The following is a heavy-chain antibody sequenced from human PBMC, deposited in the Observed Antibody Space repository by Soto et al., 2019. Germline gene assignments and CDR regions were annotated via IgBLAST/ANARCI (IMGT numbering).Heavy chain of an antibody. J-gene: IGHJ4*02. CDR2: ISDYNGNT. CDR3: ARDLPPVDY. CDR1: GYTFTSYG. Sequence: QVQLVQSGADVKKPGASVKVSCKASGYTFTSYGISWVRQAPGQGLEWMGWISDYNGNTHYAQKLQGRVTMTTDTAIRTALMELTSLRSDDTAVYYCARDLPPVDYWCQGTLVTVSS. V-gene: IGHV1-18*01.